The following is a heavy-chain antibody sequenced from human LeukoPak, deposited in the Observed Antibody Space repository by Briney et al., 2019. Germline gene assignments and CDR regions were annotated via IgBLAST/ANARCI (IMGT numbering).Heavy chain of an antibody. V-gene: IGHV1-2*06. J-gene: IGHJ5*02. Sequence: ASVKASCKASGYTFTDYYMHWVRQVPGQGLEWMGRINPNSGGTDYAQKFQGRVTMTRDTSISTAYMELSRLRSDDTAVYYCARESCSSTSCYGWFDAWGQGTLVTVSS. D-gene: IGHD2-2*01. CDR2: INPNSGGT. CDR1: GYTFTDYY. CDR3: ARESCSSTSCYGWFDA.